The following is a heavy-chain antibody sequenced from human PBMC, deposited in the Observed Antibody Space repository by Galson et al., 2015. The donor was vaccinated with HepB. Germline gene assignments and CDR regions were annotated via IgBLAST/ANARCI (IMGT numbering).Heavy chain of an antibody. J-gene: IGHJ5*02. D-gene: IGHD1-1*01. CDR1: GFTFSSYS. V-gene: IGHV3-48*01. CDR3: ARDLPRYNWNGRWFDP. CDR2: ISSSSSTI. Sequence: SLRLSCAASGFTFSSYSMNWVRQAPGKGLEWVSYISSSSSTIYYADSVKGRFTISRDNAKNSLYLQMNSLRAEDTAVYYCARDLPRYNWNGRWFDPWGQGTLVTVSS.